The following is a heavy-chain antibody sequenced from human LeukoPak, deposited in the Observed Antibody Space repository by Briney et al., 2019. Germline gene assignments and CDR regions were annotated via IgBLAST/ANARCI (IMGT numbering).Heavy chain of an antibody. CDR2: INSDGSAT. D-gene: IGHD1-26*01. CDR3: ARADLVGGRSGGSHFDY. V-gene: IGHV3-74*01. CDR1: GFTFSSYW. J-gene: IGHJ4*02. Sequence: GGSLRLSCAASGFTFSSYWMHWVRQGPGKGLVWVSRINSDGSATNYADSVKGRFTISRDNANNTLYLQLNSLRADDTAVYYCARADLVGGRSGGSHFDYWGQGTLVTVSS.